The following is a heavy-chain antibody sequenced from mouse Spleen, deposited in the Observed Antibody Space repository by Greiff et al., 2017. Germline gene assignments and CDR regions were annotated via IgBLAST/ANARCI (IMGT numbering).Heavy chain of an antibody. D-gene: IGHD1-1*01. V-gene: IGHV5-17*01. CDR2: ISSGSSTI. CDR3: ARGTVGWYFDV. J-gene: IGHJ1*03. Sequence: DVHLVESGGGLVKPGGSLKLSCAASGFTFSDYGMHWVRQAPEKGLEWVAYISSGSSTIYYADTVKGRFTISRDNAKNTLFLQMTSLRSEDTAMYYCARGTVGWYFDVWGTGTTVTVSS. CDR1: GFTFSDYG.